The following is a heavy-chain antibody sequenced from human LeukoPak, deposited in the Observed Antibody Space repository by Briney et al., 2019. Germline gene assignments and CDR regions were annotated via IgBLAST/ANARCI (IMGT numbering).Heavy chain of an antibody. CDR1: GFTFSDYA. J-gene: IGHJ6*02. CDR2: MSYDESKK. V-gene: IGHV3-30*18. CDR3: AKVGSGSYGAYYYYGMDV. Sequence: AGGSLRLSCAASGFTFSDYAMHWVRQAPGKGLEWMGVMSYDESKKFYADSVQGRFTISRDNPKNTLYLQMDGLRAEDTAIYYCAKVGSGSYGAYYYYGMDVWGQGTTVTVSS. D-gene: IGHD3-10*01.